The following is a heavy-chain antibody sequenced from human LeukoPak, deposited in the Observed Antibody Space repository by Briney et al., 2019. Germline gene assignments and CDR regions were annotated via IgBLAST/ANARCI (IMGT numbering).Heavy chain of an antibody. D-gene: IGHD1-26*01. CDR3: VRQKRGGRTDASDI. J-gene: IGHJ3*02. CDR1: GYSFTSHW. Sequence: GEPLKISCKGTGYSFTSHWIGLGRQMPGKGLEWMGIIYPGDSDTRYSPSFQGQVTISADKSIITAYLQWSRLRAPDTAMYYCVRQKRGGRTDASDISGQGTMVTASS. V-gene: IGHV5-51*01. CDR2: IYPGDSDT.